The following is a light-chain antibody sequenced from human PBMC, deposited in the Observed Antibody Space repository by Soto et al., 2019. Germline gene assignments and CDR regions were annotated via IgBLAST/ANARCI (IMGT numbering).Light chain of an antibody. Sequence: SQSPGTLSLSPGERATLSCRASQSVSSIYLACYQQRPGHAPRLLIYRASTRAPGIPARFSSSASGTDFTLTISSLQSEDFTVYSCLQYHNLWAFGHGTQVDIK. V-gene: IGKV3D-7*01. CDR2: RAS. J-gene: IGKJ1*01. CDR1: QSVSSIY. CDR3: LQYHNLWA.